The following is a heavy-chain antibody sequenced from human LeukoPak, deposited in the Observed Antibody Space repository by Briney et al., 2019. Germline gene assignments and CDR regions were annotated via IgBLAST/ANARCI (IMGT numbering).Heavy chain of an antibody. Sequence: GGSLRLSCEVPGFTLYNYAMSWVRPAPGEGADWVSTITNSGGATYYADSVKGRFTLSTDNSQKTLYLEMNTMTAEYTAVNYCVKYSRYFDYWGQGTLVTVSS. V-gene: IGHV3-23*01. D-gene: IGHD2-15*01. J-gene: IGHJ4*02. CDR2: ITNSGGAT. CDR1: GFTLYNYA. CDR3: VKYSRYFDY.